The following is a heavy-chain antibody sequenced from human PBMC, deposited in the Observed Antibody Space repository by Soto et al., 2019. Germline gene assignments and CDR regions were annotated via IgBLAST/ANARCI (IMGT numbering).Heavy chain of an antibody. CDR3: ARSLDPPHSGAIFDY. CDR2: IFPNDKK. Sequence: GPTLVNPTATLTLTCTVSGFSLSNARMGVSWIGQPPGKALEWLAHIFPNDKKYYSTTLKTRLTTSNDTSKSQVVLTMTNMDPVDTATYYCARSLDPPHSGAIFDYWGQGTLVTVSS. J-gene: IGHJ4*02. V-gene: IGHV2-26*01. D-gene: IGHD2-15*01. CDR1: GFSLSNARMG.